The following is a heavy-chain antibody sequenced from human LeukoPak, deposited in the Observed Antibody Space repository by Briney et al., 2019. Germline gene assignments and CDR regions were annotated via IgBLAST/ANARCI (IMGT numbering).Heavy chain of an antibody. CDR2: ISAYNGNT. J-gene: IGHJ5*02. D-gene: IGHD2-2*01. V-gene: IGHV1-18*01. CDR3: ARDHCSSTSCPLNWSDP. CDR1: GYTLASYG. Sequence: ASVKVSCKASGYTLASYGISWVRQAPGQGLEGMGWISAYNGNTNYAQKLQGRVTMTTDTSTSTAYMELRSLRSDDTAVYYCARDHCSSTSCPLNWSDPWGQGTLVTVSS.